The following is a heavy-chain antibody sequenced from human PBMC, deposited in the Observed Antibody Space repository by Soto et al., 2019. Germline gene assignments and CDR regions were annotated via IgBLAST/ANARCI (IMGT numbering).Heavy chain of an antibody. CDR1: GYTFTSCY. V-gene: IGHV1-46*03. CDR3: ARAGNASYHDYMDV. D-gene: IGHD1-1*01. Sequence: QVQLVQSGAEGKKPGASVKVSCKASGYTFTSCYMHWVRQAPGQGLEWVGIINPTDGSANYAQRFRGRDTITSDTSTSTVYVALSSLRSEDTAVYFCARAGNASYHDYMDVWGQGTTVSVSS. CDR2: INPTDGSA. J-gene: IGHJ6*03.